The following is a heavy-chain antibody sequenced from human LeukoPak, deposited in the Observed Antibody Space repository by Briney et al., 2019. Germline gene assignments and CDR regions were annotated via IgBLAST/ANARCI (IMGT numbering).Heavy chain of an antibody. D-gene: IGHD4-17*01. CDR1: GYTFSNYG. CDR3: AREIYGRFDY. J-gene: IGHJ4*02. CDR2: ISGYNGNT. Sequence: ASVKVSCKASGYTFSNYGISWARQAPGQGLECMGWISGYNGNTNYAQKLQGRVTMTTDTSTRTAYMELRSLTSDDTAVYYCAREIYGRFDYWGQGTLVTVSS. V-gene: IGHV1-18*01.